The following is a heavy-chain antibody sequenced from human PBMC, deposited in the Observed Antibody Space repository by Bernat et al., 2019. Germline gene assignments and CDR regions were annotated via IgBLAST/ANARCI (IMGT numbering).Heavy chain of an antibody. J-gene: IGHJ4*02. Sequence: QVQFVQSGAEVKKPGASVKLSCKASEYTFPNYAMHWVRQAPGQSLEWMGWINAGNGDTKYSQRFEGRVIITRDTSASTAYMEVRYLRSEDTAVYYCARGYCGGDCCSSGLDYWGPGTQVTVSS. CDR1: EYTFPNYA. CDR2: INAGNGDT. D-gene: IGHD2-21*02. V-gene: IGHV1-3*01. CDR3: ARGYCGGDCCSSGLDY.